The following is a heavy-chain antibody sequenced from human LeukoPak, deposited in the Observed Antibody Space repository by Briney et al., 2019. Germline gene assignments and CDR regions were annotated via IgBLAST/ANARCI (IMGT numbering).Heavy chain of an antibody. CDR3: ARLTTVTTSWVIYYYYMDV. CDR1: GYTFTSYG. Sequence: GASVTVSCKASGYTFTSYGISWVRQAPGQGLEWMGWISAYNGNTNYAQKLQGRVTMTTDTSTSTAYMELRSLRSDDTAVYYCARLTTVTTSWVIYYYYMDVWGKGTTVTISS. D-gene: IGHD4-17*01. J-gene: IGHJ6*03. V-gene: IGHV1-18*01. CDR2: ISAYNGNT.